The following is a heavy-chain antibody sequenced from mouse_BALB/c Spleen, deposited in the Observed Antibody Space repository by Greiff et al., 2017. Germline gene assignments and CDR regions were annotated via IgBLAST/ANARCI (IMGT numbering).Heavy chain of an antibody. V-gene: IGHV1-69*02. J-gene: IGHJ4*01. CDR2: IDPSDSET. Sequence: QVQLQQPGAELVKPGAPVKLSCKASGYTFTSYWMNWVKQRPGRGLEWIGRIDPSDSETHYNQKFKDKATLTVDKSSSTAYIQLSSLTSEDSAVYYCARRDPLYYAMDYWGQGTSVTVSS. CDR3: ARRDPLYYAMDY. CDR1: GYTFTSYW.